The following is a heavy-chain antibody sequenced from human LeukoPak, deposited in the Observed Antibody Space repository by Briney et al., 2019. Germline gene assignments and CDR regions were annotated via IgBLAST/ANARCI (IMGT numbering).Heavy chain of an antibody. CDR1: GFTFSSYA. J-gene: IGHJ4*02. Sequence: GGSLRLSCAVSGFTFSSYAMSWVRQAPGKGLEWVSAISNSGGRIYYTDSVKGRFTISRDNSKSTLYLQMDSLRAEDTAVYYCAKGMSATSGYLELDYWGQGTLVTVSS. D-gene: IGHD3-22*01. CDR2: ISNSGGRI. CDR3: AKGMSATSGYLELDY. V-gene: IGHV3-23*01.